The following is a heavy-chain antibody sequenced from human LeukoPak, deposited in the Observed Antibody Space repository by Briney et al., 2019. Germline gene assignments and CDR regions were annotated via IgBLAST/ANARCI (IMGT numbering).Heavy chain of an antibody. J-gene: IGHJ4*02. D-gene: IGHD3-22*01. Sequence: SETLSLTCTVSGGSISSSSYYWGWIRQPPGKGLEWIGSIYYSGSTYYNPSLKSRVTISVDTSRNQFSLKLSSVTAADTAVYYCARDYYDSSGYYDYWGQGTLVTVSS. CDR1: GGSISSSSYY. CDR3: ARDYYDSSGYYDY. CDR2: IYYSGST. V-gene: IGHV4-39*07.